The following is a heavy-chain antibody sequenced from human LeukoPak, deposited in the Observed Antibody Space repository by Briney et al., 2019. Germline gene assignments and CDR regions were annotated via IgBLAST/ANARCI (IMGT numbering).Heavy chain of an antibody. D-gene: IGHD3-22*01. V-gene: IGHV4-59*01. J-gene: IGHJ4*02. CDR3: ARQSISGSSLSYFDY. CDR1: GGSISSYY. CDR2: IYDSGST. Sequence: PSETLSLTCTVSGGSISSYYWSWIRQPPGKGLEWIGNIYDSGSTSYNPSLKSRVTISVDTSKYQCSLKLSSVTAADTAVYYCARQSISGSSLSYFDYWGQGTLVNVSS.